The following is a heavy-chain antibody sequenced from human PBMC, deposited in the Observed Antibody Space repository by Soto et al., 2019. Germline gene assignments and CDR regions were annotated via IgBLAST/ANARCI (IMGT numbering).Heavy chain of an antibody. J-gene: IGHJ4*02. CDR2: ITDSGDTT. Sequence: GGSLRLSCTASGFTFKNYGMNWVRQAPGKGLEWVSIITDSGDTTYYADSVKGRFTISRDNSKNTLYLQMNGLRAEDTAVYYCAKGGHYYNGSPVDFDFWGPGTLVTVSS. V-gene: IGHV3-23*01. D-gene: IGHD3-22*01. CDR1: GFTFKNYG. CDR3: AKGGHYYNGSPVDFDF.